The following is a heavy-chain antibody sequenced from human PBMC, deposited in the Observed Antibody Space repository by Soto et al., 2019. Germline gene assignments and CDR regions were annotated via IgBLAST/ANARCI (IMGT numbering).Heavy chain of an antibody. D-gene: IGHD4-17*01. CDR3: ARGPDQIYYGDSNFDY. CDR2: IYHSGST. J-gene: IGHJ4*02. Sequence: SETLSLTCAVSGGSISSGGYSWSWIRQPPGKGLEWIGYIYHSGSTYYNPSLKSRVTISVDRSKNQFSLKLSSVTAADTAVYYCARGPDQIYYGDSNFDYWGQGTLVTVS. CDR1: GGSISSGGYS. V-gene: IGHV4-30-2*01.